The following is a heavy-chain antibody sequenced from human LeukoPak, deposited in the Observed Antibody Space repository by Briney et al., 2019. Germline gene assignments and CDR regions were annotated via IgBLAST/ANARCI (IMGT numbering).Heavy chain of an antibody. CDR3: ARRYTASPGERFDY. V-gene: IGHV4-61*05. J-gene: IGHJ4*02. D-gene: IGHD2-2*02. Sequence: SETLSLTCTVSGGSISSSSYYWTWIRQPPGKGLEWIGYIYYSGNTNYNPSLSSRVTISLDTSKSQFSLMLRSPTAADTAMYYCARRYTASPGERFDYWGQGILVTVSS. CDR2: IYYSGNT. CDR1: GGSISSSSYY.